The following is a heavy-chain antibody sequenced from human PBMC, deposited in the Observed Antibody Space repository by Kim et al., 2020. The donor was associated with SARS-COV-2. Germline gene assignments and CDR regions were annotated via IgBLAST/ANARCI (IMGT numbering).Heavy chain of an antibody. CDR1: GFTFSPFA. V-gene: IGHV3-30*02. D-gene: IGHD3-10*01. CDR3: ARNYGSATMIGDV. Sequence: GGSLRLSCTASGFTFSPFAMHWVRQAPGKGLEWVAFIRSDESKRYYAESVKDRFTISRDNSKNTLYLQMNSLRAEDTAIYFCARNYGSATMIGDVWGLGT. CDR2: IRSDESKR. J-gene: IGHJ3*01.